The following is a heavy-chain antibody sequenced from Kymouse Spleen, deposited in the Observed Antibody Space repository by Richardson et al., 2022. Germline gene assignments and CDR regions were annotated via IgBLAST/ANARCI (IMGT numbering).Heavy chain of an antibody. Sequence: QVQLQQWGAGLLKPSETLSLTCAVYGGSFSGYYWSWIRQPPGKGLEWIGEINHSGSTNYNPSLKSRVTISVDTSKNQFSLKLSSVTAADTAVYYCARGDGSGSYYKIFGMDVWGQGTTVTVSS. J-gene: IGHJ6*02. V-gene: IGHV4-34*01. CDR3: ARGDGSGSYYKIFGMDV. D-gene: IGHD3-10*01. CDR2: INHSGST. CDR1: GGSFSGYY.